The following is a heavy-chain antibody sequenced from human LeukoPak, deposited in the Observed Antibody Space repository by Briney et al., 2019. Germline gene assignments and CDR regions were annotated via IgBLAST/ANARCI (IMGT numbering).Heavy chain of an antibody. D-gene: IGHD3-3*01. Sequence: GGSLRLSCVASGFTFSDYYMSWIRQAPGKGLEWLSYISNSGDTIHYADSVKGRFTISRDNAKNSLYLQMNSLRAEDTAVYYCARAGVTIFGVVTEYFDYWGQGTLVTVSS. CDR2: ISNSGDTI. CDR3: ARAGVTIFGVVTEYFDY. J-gene: IGHJ4*02. V-gene: IGHV3-11*01. CDR1: GFTFSDYY.